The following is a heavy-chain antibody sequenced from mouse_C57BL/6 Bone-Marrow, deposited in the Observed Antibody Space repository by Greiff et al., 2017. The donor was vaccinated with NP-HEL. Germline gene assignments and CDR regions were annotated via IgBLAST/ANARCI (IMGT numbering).Heavy chain of an antibody. J-gene: IGHJ1*03. CDR3: ARSYWDVWYFDV. D-gene: IGHD4-1*01. CDR2: IYPGDGDT. Sequence: QVQLQQSGPELVKPGASVKISCKASGYAFSSSWMNWVKQRPGKGLEWIGRIYPGDGDTNYNGKFKGKATLTADKSSSTAYMQLSSLTSEDSAVYFCARSYWDVWYFDVWGTGTTVTVSS. CDR1: GYAFSSSW. V-gene: IGHV1-82*01.